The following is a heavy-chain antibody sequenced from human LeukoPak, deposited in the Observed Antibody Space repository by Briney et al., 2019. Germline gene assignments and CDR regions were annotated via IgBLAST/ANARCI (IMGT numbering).Heavy chain of an antibody. J-gene: IGHJ5*02. Sequence: AETLSLTCAVSGVTISSYYMSWIRQPPGKGLEWVGYIYYSGSTNYNPSLKSRVTISVDTSNTQFSQKLSSVTAAAAAEYYWAKVHSSGWYGGWFDPWGQGALVTVSS. D-gene: IGHD6-19*01. V-gene: IGHV4-59*01. CDR1: GVTISSYY. CDR2: IYYSGST. CDR3: AKVHSSGWYGGWFDP.